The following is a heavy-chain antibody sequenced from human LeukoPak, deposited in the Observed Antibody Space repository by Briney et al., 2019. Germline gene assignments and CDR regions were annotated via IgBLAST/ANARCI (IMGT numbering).Heavy chain of an antibody. CDR2: ISGSGGST. Sequence: GGSLRLSCAASGFTFSSYAMSWVRQAPGKGLEWVSAISGSGGSTYYADSVKGRFTIPRDNSKNTLYLQMNSLRAEDTAVYYCAKGSLGSGWYIFDYWGQGTLVTVSS. D-gene: IGHD6-19*01. CDR1: GFTFSSYA. J-gene: IGHJ4*02. V-gene: IGHV3-23*01. CDR3: AKGSLGSGWYIFDY.